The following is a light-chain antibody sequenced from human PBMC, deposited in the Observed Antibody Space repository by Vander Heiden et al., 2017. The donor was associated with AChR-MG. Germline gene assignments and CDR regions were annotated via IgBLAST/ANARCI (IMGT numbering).Light chain of an antibody. CDR2: DAC. CDR3: HQYGYVPPYT. V-gene: IGKV1-33*01. Sequence: DMQVTQSPSSLPASVVDRVTITCQASQDINTNLNWYQQKPGKAPKLLIYDACNSDTAAPSRYSGSGSGTDFTFTISSLQPEDFATYFCHQYGYVPPYTFGPGTKLEIK. J-gene: IGKJ2*01. CDR1: QDINTN.